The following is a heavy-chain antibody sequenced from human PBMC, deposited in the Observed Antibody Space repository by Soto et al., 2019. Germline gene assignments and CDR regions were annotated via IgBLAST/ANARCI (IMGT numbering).Heavy chain of an antibody. CDR2: ISAYNGNT. CDR1: GYTFTSYG. V-gene: IGHV1-18*01. Sequence: ASLKVSCKASGYTFTSYGISWVRQATGQGLEWMGWISAYNGNTNYAQKLQGRVTMTTNTSTSTAYMELSSLRSEDTAVYYCARGLQGTIDYWGQGTLVTVSS. J-gene: IGHJ4*02. D-gene: IGHD3-10*01. CDR3: ARGLQGTIDY.